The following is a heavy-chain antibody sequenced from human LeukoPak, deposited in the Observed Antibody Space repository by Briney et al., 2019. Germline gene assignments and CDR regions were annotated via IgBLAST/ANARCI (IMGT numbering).Heavy chain of an antibody. V-gene: IGHV4-59*08. CDR1: GGSISSYY. CDR3: ARYISSGLDY. Sequence: PSETLSLTCTVSGGSISSYYWIWIRQPPGKGLEWIGYIYYTGSTNYNPSLKSRVTISVDTSKNQFSLKLSYVNAADTAVYYCARYISSGLDYWGQGTLVTVSS. CDR2: IYYTGST. D-gene: IGHD6-6*01. J-gene: IGHJ4*02.